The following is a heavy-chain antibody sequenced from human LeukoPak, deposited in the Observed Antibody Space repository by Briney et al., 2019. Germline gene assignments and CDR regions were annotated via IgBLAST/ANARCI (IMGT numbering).Heavy chain of an antibody. Sequence: SETLSLTCAVYGGSFSGYYWSWIRQPPGKGLEWIGEINHSGSTNYNPSLTSRVTISVDTSKNQFSLKLSSVTAADTAVYYCARGRNCGGDCFTFDYWGQGTLVTVSS. V-gene: IGHV4-34*01. CDR1: GGSFSGYY. CDR3: ARGRNCGGDCFTFDY. D-gene: IGHD2-21*02. J-gene: IGHJ4*02. CDR2: INHSGST.